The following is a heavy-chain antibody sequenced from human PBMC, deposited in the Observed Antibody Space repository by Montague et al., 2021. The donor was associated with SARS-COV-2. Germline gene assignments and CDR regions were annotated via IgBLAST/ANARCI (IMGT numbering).Heavy chain of an antibody. CDR2: VFNSTAT. V-gene: IGHV4-4*07. CDR3: ATDEEPDRPADFDY. J-gene: IGHJ4*02. Sequence: SETLSLTCTVSNVSINTYSRGSIRQAPAGGLVGIVRVFNSTATAYYTSLRSRVTISMVTSRNQFSLQLMSVTTADTAIYYCATDEEPDRPADFDYWGRGILVTVSS. D-gene: IGHD1-14*01. CDR1: NVSINTYS.